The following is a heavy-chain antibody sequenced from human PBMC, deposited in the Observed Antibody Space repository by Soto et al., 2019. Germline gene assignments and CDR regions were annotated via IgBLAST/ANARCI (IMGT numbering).Heavy chain of an antibody. CDR3: ARAKSSVTSPLDY. V-gene: IGHV4-30-2*01. CDR1: GGSISSGGYS. J-gene: IGHJ4*02. Sequence: SETLSLTCAVSGGSISSGGYSWIWIRQPPGKGLEWIGYIYHSGSTYYNPSLKSRVTISVDRSKNQFSLKLSSVTAADTAVYYCARAKSSVTSPLDYWGQGTLVTVSS. D-gene: IGHD4-17*01. CDR2: IYHSGST.